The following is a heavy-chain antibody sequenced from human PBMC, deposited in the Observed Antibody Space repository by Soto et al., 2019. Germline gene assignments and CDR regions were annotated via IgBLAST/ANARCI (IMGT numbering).Heavy chain of an antibody. Sequence: EVQLVESGGGLVQPGGSLRLSCAASGFTVSNNYMSWVRQAPGKGLEWVSVIYRGVNTYYADSVKGRFTISRDNSKNTLYLQMNSLRAEDTAVYYCARANYDSWRGPLDYWGQGTLVTVSS. D-gene: IGHD3-3*01. CDR1: GFTVSNNY. V-gene: IGHV3-66*01. CDR2: IYRGVNT. CDR3: ARANYDSWRGPLDY. J-gene: IGHJ4*02.